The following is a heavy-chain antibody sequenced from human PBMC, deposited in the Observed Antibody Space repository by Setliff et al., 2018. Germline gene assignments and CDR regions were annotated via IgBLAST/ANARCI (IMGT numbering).Heavy chain of an antibody. J-gene: IGHJ4*02. CDR1: GGSVNSGYDN. CDR3: ARASSGSHDY. V-gene: IGHV4-61*09. Sequence: SETLSLTCTVSGGSVNSGYDNWNWLRQPAGKGLEWIGHINRRGTTNFTPSLKSRVTISLDTSKNQFSLNLTSVTAADTAVYYCARASSGSHDYWGQGTLVTVSS. D-gene: IGHD1-26*01. CDR2: INRRGTT.